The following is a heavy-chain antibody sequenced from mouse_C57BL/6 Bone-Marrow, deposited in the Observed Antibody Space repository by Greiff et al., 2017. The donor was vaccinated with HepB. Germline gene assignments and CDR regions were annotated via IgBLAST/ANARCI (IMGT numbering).Heavy chain of an antibody. CDR1: GYTFTDYE. V-gene: IGHV1-15*01. CDR3: KDYGSRDFDY. CDR2: IDPETGGT. J-gene: IGHJ2*01. Sequence: VQLQQSGAELVRPGASVTLSCKASGYTFTDYEMHWVKQTTVHGLEWIGAIDPETGGTAYNQKFKGKAILTADKSSSTAYMELRSLTSEDSAVYYCKDYGSRDFDYWGQGTTLTVSS. D-gene: IGHD1-1*01.